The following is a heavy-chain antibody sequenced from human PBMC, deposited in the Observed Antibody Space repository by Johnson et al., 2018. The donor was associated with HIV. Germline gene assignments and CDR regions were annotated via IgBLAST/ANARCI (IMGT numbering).Heavy chain of an antibody. Sequence: VQLVESGGGLVQPGGSLTLSCAASGLTVSSNYMSWVRQAPGKGLEWVAIIYPGGTTYYADSVKGRFTISRNNSKNTVYLQMNSLRAEDTAVYYCARDGGSNGKGAFDIWGQGTMVTVSS. D-gene: IGHD2-8*01. J-gene: IGHJ3*02. CDR1: GLTVSSNY. CDR2: IYPGGTT. V-gene: IGHV3-66*02. CDR3: ARDGGSNGKGAFDI.